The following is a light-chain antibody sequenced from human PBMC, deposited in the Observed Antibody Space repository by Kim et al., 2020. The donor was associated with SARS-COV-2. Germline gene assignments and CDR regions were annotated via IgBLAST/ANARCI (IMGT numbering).Light chain of an antibody. V-gene: IGKV6D-21*02. CDR1: QSIGNF. J-gene: IGKJ2*01. CDR3: HQSRSPPYT. Sequence: SVTPKEKVTITCRASQSIGNFLHWFQQKPDQSPKLLIKYASQSISGVPSRFSGSGSGTDFTLTINSLEAEDAAVYFCHQSRSPPYTFGQGTKLEI. CDR2: YAS.